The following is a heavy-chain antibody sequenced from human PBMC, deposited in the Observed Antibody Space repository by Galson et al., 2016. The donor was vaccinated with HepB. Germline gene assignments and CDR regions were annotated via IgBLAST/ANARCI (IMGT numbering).Heavy chain of an antibody. J-gene: IGHJ4*02. CDR3: ARVRLVSAGLNVY. Sequence: SVKVSCKASGYIFTSFGISWVRQAPGQGLEWMGWISGYSGKTEYAQNLQGRVTVTTDTSATTAYLELRSLRSDDTAVYYCARVRLVSAGLNVYWGQGTLVTISS. V-gene: IGHV1-18*01. CDR2: ISGYSGKT. CDR1: GYIFTSFG. D-gene: IGHD5/OR15-5a*01.